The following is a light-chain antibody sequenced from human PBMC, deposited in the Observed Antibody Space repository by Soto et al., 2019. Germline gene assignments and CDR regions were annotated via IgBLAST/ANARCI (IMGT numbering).Light chain of an antibody. CDR1: SSDVGGYNY. CDR3: SSYAGSNNFV. Sequence: QSVLTQPPSASGSPGQSVTISCTGTSSDVGGYNYVSWYQQHPGKAPKLMIYEVSKWPSGVPDRFSGSKSGNTASLTVSGLQAEDEADYYCSSYAGSNNFVFGTGTKDTVL. CDR2: EVS. J-gene: IGLJ1*01. V-gene: IGLV2-8*01.